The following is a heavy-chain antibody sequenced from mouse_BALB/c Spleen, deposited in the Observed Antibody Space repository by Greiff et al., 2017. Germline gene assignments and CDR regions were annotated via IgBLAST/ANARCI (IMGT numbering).Heavy chain of an antibody. CDR1: GYTFTSYW. CDR2: INPSNGRT. V-gene: IGHV1S81*02. Sequence: VQLQQPGAELVKPGASVKLSCKASGYTFTSYWMHWVKQRPGQGLEWIGEINPSNGRTNYNEKFKSKATLTVDKSSSTAYMQLSSLTSEDSAVYCCARKGGWDYYAMDYWGQGTSVTVSS. J-gene: IGHJ4*01. CDR3: ARKGGWDYYAMDY.